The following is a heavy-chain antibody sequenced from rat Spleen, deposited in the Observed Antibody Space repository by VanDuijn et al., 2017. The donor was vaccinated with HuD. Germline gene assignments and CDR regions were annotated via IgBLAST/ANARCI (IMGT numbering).Heavy chain of an antibody. J-gene: IGHJ2*01. V-gene: IGHV5-7*01. CDR2: IFYDGSRT. CDR1: GFTFSDYY. CDR3: AREGDSYALDY. D-gene: IGHD1-12*01. Sequence: EVQLVESGGGLVQPGRSLKLSCAASGFTFSDYYMAWVRQAPKKGLEWVATIFYDGSRTYYRDSVKGRFTISRDNARSILYLQMDSLRSEDTATYYCAREGDSYALDYWGQGVMVTVSS.